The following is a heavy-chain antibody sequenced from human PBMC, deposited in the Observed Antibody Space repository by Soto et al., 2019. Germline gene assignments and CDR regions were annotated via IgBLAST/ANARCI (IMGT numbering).Heavy chain of an antibody. CDR1: GFTFRSHA. CDR3: AKDNGLFGDYMDYQYHHGMDV. V-gene: IGHV3-23*01. CDR2: ISSGGVTT. D-gene: IGHD4-17*01. J-gene: IGHJ6*02. Sequence: LRLSCAASGFTFRSHAMSWVRQAPVKGLEWVSDISSGGVTTYYADSVKGRFTISRDNSKNTVYLQMNSLRAEDTAVYYCAKDNGLFGDYMDYQYHHGMDVWGQGTTVTVSS.